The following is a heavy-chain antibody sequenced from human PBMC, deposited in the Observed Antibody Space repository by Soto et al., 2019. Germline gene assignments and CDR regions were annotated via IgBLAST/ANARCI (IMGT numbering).Heavy chain of an antibody. CDR1: CGSFSGYY. CDR3: ATANWSHHYFDP. D-gene: IGHD1-1*01. V-gene: IGHV4-34*01. J-gene: IGHJ5*02. CDR2: INHSGSP. Sequence: ETLSLTCAVYCGSFSGYYWSWLLQPPGKGLEWIGEINHSGSPNYNPSLKSRVTISVDTSKNQFSLKMTSVTAADTAVYYCATANWSHHYFDPWGQGALVTVSS.